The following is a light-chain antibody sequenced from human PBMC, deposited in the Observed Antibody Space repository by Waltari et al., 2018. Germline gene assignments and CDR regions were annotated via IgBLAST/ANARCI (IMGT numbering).Light chain of an antibody. Sequence: DIQMTQSPSTLSASVGDRVTITCRASQGISRWLAWYQQKPGKPPKVLIYEASSWESGVPSRFSGSGSETEFTLVISNLQPDDVATYYCQQYSGYSGIFGGGTKVEIK. J-gene: IGKJ4*01. CDR3: QQYSGYSGI. V-gene: IGKV1-5*01. CDR1: QGISRW. CDR2: EAS.